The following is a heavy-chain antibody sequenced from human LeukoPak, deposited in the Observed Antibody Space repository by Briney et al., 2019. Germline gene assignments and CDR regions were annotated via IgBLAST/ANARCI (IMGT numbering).Heavy chain of an antibody. V-gene: IGHV3-74*03. J-gene: IGHJ4*02. CDR3: ARSFYESSGYYLGY. D-gene: IGHD3-22*01. CDR2: SESDGRYT. CDR1: GFTFSNYW. Sequence: GGSLRLSCAASGFTFSNYWMHWVRQVPGKGLEWVSRSESDGRYTTYADSVKGRLTISRDNANNTLYLQMNSLRAEDTAVYYCARSFYESSGYYLGYWGQGTLVTVSS.